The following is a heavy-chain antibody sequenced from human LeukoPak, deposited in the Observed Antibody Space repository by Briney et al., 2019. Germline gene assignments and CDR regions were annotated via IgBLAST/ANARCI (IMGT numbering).Heavy chain of an antibody. J-gene: IGHJ2*01. D-gene: IGHD3-22*01. CDR1: GYTFTSCY. V-gene: IGHV1-46*01. Sequence: ASVKVSCRASGYTFTSCYMHWVRQAPGQGLEWMGIINPSGGSTSYAQKFQGRVTMTRDTSTSTVYMELSSLRSEDTAVYYCARDGNYYDSSGFYWYFDLWGRGTLVTVSS. CDR2: INPSGGST. CDR3: ARDGNYYDSSGFYWYFDL.